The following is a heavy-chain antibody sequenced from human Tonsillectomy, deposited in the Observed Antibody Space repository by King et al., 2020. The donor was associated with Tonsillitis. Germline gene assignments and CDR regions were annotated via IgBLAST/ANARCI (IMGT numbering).Heavy chain of an antibody. V-gene: IGHV1-69*01. Sequence: QLVQSGAEVKKPGSSVKVSCKASGGTFSSYAISWVRQAPGQGLEWMGGIIPIFGTANYAQKFQGRVTITADESTSTAYMELSSLRAEDTAVYYCARLYDISGYPPFAFDIWGQGTMVNVAS. D-gene: IGHD3-22*01. CDR2: IIPIFGTA. J-gene: IGHJ3*02. CDR1: GGTFSSYA. CDR3: ARLYDISGYPPFAFDI.